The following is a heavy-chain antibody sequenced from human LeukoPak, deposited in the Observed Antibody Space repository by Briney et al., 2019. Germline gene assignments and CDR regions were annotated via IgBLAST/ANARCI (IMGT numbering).Heavy chain of an antibody. J-gene: IGHJ4*02. CDR2: INPSGGST. D-gene: IGHD3-22*01. Sequence: VASVKVSCKASGYTFTSYYMHRVRQAPGPGLEWMGIINPSGGSTSYAQKFQGRVTMTRDTSTSTVYMELSSLRSEDTAVYYCARDRSDEGYYYDSSGYFVYWGQGTLVTVSS. V-gene: IGHV1-46*01. CDR3: ARDRSDEGYYYDSSGYFVY. CDR1: GYTFTSYY.